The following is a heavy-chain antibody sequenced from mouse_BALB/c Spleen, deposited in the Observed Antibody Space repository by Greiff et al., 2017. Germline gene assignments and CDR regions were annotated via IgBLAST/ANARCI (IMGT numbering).Heavy chain of an antibody. CDR3: ARRGNWDVGWYFDV. CDR1: GDSITSGY. Sequence: EVKLVESGPSLVKPSQTLSLTCSVTGDSITSGYWNWIRKFPGNKLEYMGYISYSGSTYYNPSLKSRISITRDTSKNQYYLQLNSVTTEDTATYYCARRGNWDVGWYFDVWGAGTTVTVSS. V-gene: IGHV3-8*02. CDR2: ISYSGST. D-gene: IGHD4-1*02. J-gene: IGHJ1*01.